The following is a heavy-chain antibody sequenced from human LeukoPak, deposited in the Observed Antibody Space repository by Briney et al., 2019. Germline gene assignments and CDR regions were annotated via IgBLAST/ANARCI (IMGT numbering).Heavy chain of an antibody. D-gene: IGHD1-1*01. CDR2: ISESGSLI. Sequence: GGSLRLSCAASGFTFSSYSMNWVRQAPGKGLEWVAYISESGSLIYYADSVMGRFTISRDNPKNSLFLQMSSLRAEDTAVYYCARDSGSGTTGNEFDYWGQGSLVSVSS. J-gene: IGHJ4*02. CDR3: ARDSGSGTTGNEFDY. CDR1: GFTFSSYS. V-gene: IGHV3-48*04.